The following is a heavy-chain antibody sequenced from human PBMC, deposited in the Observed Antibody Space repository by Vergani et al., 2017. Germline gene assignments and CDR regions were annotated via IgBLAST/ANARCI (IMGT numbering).Heavy chain of an antibody. CDR3: ARQSRDVFCTNGVCPLGY. V-gene: IGHV3-48*01. Sequence: EVQLVESGGGLVQPGGSLRLSCAASGSTFSSYATNWVRQAPGKGLEWVSYISRSSSTIYYADSVKGRFTISRDNAKNSLHLQMNNLRAEDTAVYYCARQSRDVFCTNGVCPLGYWGQGALVTVSS. D-gene: IGHD2-8*01. CDR1: GSTFSSYA. J-gene: IGHJ4*02. CDR2: ISRSSSTI.